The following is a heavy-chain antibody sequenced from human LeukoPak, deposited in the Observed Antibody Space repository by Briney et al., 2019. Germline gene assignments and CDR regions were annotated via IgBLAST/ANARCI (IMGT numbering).Heavy chain of an antibody. CDR1: GYTFTSYG. Sequence: ASVKVSCKASGYTFTSYGISWVRQAPGQGLEWMGWIGAYNGNTNYAQKLQGRVTMTTDTSTSTAYMELRSLRSDDTAVYYCARHSGHWDLIGDYDSSGYNDAFDIWGQGTMVTVSS. CDR2: IGAYNGNT. V-gene: IGHV1-18*01. CDR3: ARHSGHWDLIGDYDSSGYNDAFDI. J-gene: IGHJ3*02. D-gene: IGHD3-22*01.